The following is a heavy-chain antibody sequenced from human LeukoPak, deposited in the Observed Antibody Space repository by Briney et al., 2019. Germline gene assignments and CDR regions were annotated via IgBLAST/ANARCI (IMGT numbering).Heavy chain of an antibody. CDR1: GYTFTSYG. D-gene: IGHD2-2*01. CDR3: ATYCSSTSCYSPYYYYGMDV. Sequence: GASVKVSCKASGYTFTSYGISWVRQDPGQGLEWMGWISAYNGNTNYAQKLQGRVTMTTDTSTSTAYMELRSLRSDDTAVYYCATYCSSTSCYSPYYYYGMDVWGQGTTVTVSS. CDR2: ISAYNGNT. J-gene: IGHJ6*02. V-gene: IGHV1-18*01.